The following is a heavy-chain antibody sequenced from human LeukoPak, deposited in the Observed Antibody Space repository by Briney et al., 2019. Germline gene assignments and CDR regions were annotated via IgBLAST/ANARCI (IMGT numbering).Heavy chain of an antibody. D-gene: IGHD1-20*01. J-gene: IGHJ4*02. CDR1: GFTFSSYA. V-gene: IGHV3-23*01. Sequence: GGSLRLSCAASGFTFSSYAMSWVRQAPGKGLEWVSAISGSGGSTYYADSVKGRFTISRDNSKNTLYLQMNSLRAEDTAVYYCAKDRLPYNWNDGVDYWGQGTLSPSPQ. CDR2: ISGSGGST. CDR3: AKDRLPYNWNDGVDY.